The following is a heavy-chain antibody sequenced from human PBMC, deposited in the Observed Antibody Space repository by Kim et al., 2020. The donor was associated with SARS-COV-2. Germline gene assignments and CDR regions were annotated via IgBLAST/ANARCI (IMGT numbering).Heavy chain of an antibody. Sequence: SETLSLTCAVYGGSFSGYYWSWIRQPPGKGLEWIGEINHSGSTNYNPSLKSRVTISVDTSKNQFSLKLSSVTAADTAVYYCAREIISSWYGRFDYWGQGTLVTVSS. J-gene: IGHJ4*02. V-gene: IGHV4-34*01. CDR3: AREIISSWYGRFDY. CDR2: INHSGST. CDR1: GGSFSGYY. D-gene: IGHD6-13*01.